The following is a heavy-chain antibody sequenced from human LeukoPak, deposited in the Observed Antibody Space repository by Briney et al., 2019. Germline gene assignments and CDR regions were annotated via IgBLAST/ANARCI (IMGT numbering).Heavy chain of an antibody. CDR2: IYYSGST. CDR1: GGSISSSTYY. J-gene: IGHJ3*02. V-gene: IGHV4-39*01. Sequence: NPSETLSLTCTVSGGSISSSTYYWGWIRQPPGKGLEWIGSIYYSGSTYYNASLKSRVTISADTSKNQFSLKLSSVTAADTAVYYCARTLSGSSSWHGDAFDIWGQGTMVTVSS. D-gene: IGHD6-13*01. CDR3: ARTLSGSSSWHGDAFDI.